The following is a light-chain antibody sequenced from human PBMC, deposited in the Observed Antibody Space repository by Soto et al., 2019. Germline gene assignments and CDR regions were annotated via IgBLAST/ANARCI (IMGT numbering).Light chain of an antibody. CDR3: QQSYSTPT. CDR2: ETS. J-gene: IGKJ5*01. V-gene: IGKV1-39*01. Sequence: DIQMIQSPSSLSASVGDRVTFTCRASQSISGYLNWYQQKPGKAPTLLIYETSTLQSGVPSRFSGSGSGTDFTLTINSLQPEDSATYYCQQSYSTPTFGQGTRLEIK. CDR1: QSISGY.